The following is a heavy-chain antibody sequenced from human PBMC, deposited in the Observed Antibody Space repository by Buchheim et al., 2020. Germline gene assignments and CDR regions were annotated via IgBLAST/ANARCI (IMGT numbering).Heavy chain of an antibody. V-gene: IGHV1-46*03. D-gene: IGHD3-3*01. CDR1: GYTFTSYY. J-gene: IGHJ6*02. CDR3: ARDPLYYDFWSGYYNYYYYGMDV. CDR2: INPSGGST. Sequence: QVQLVQSGAEVKKPGASVKVSCKASGYTFTSYYMHWVRQAPGQGLEWMGIINPSGGSTSYAQKFQGRVTMTRDTPKSTVYMELSSLRSEDTAVYYCARDPLYYDFWSGYYNYYYYGMDVWGQGTT.